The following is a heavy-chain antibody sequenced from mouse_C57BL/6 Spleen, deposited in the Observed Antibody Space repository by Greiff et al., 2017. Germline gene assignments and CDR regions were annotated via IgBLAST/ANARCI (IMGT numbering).Heavy chain of an antibody. Sequence: DVKLVESGGDLVKPGGSLKLSCAASGFTFSSYGMSWVRQTPDKRLEWVATISSGGSYTYYPDSVKGRFTISRDNAKNTLYLQMSSLKSEDTAMYYCARPYYGSSYGGFAYWGQGTLVTVSA. V-gene: IGHV5-6*02. CDR1: GFTFSSYG. D-gene: IGHD1-1*01. J-gene: IGHJ3*01. CDR2: ISSGGSYT. CDR3: ARPYYGSSYGGFAY.